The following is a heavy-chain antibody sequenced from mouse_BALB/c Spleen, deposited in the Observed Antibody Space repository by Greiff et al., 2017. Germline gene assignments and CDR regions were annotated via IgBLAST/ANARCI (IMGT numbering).Heavy chain of an antibody. CDR2: ISSGSSTI. CDR3: ARSGVLWSTGFAY. J-gene: IGHJ3*01. V-gene: IGHV5-17*02. Sequence: EVQLVESGGGLVQPGGSRKLSCAASGFTFSSFGMHWVRQAPEKGLEWVAYISSGSSTIYYADTVKGRFTISRDNPKNTLFLQMTSLRSEDTAMYYCARSGVLWSTGFAYWGQGTLVTVSA. CDR1: GFTFSSFG. D-gene: IGHD1-1*02.